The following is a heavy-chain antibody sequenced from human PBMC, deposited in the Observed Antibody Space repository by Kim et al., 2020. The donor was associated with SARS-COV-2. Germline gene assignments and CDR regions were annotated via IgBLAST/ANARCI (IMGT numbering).Heavy chain of an antibody. CDR3: ARGLSNEECFDY. J-gene: IGHJ4*02. V-gene: IGHV4-31*03. CDR2: IYYSGST. Sequence: SETLSLTCTVSGGSISSGGYYWSWIRQHPGKGLEWIGYIYYSGSTYYNPSLKSRVTISVDTSKNQFSLKLSSVTAADTAVYYCARGLSNEECFDYWGQGTLVTVSS. D-gene: IGHD3-3*01. CDR1: GGSISSGGYY.